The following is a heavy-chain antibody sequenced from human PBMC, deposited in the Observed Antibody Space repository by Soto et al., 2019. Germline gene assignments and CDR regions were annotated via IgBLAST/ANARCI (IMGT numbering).Heavy chain of an antibody. D-gene: IGHD2-15*01. J-gene: IGHJ4*02. Sequence: PSETLSLTCTVSGGSISCCYWSWIRQTPGKVPEWVGYIHYSGSTNYNPSPKSRVTLSVDSAKSQFSLQLSSVTAADTAVDFCTKYCRTAAAGYSFDYWGQGALVTVSS. CDR2: IHYSGST. V-gene: IGHV4-59*01. CDR1: GGSISCCY. CDR3: TKYCRTAAAGYSFDY.